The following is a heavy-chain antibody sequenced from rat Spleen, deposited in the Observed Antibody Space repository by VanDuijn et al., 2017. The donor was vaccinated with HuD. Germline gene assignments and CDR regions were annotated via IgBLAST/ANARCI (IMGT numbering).Heavy chain of an antibody. D-gene: IGHD1-12*01. V-gene: IGHV5-22*01. Sequence: EVQLVESGGGLVQPGRSLKLSCAASGFTFSDYYMAWVRQAPTEGLEWVASFSYDGSTTYYRDSVKGRFTISRDNAKSTLYLQMNSLRSEDTATYYCARHSYAPIYVMDAWGQGASVTVSS. CDR2: FSYDGSTT. CDR1: GFTFSDYY. J-gene: IGHJ4*01. CDR3: ARHSYAPIYVMDA.